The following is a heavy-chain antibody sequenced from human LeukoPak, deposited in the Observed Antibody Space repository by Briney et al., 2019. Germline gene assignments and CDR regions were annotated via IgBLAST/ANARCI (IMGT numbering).Heavy chain of an antibody. CDR1: GFTFSSYW. J-gene: IGHJ5*02. D-gene: IGHD4-17*01. V-gene: IGHV3-74*01. Sequence: GGSLRLSCAASGFTFSSYWMHWVRQAPGKGLVWVSRINSDGSSTSYADSVKGRFTISRDNAKSTLYLQMNSLRAEDTAVYYCAREGLTVTTLFWFDPWGQGTLVTVSS. CDR2: INSDGSST. CDR3: AREGLTVTTLFWFDP.